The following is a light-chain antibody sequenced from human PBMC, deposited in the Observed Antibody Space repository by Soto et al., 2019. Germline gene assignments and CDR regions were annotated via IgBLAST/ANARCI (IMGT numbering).Light chain of an antibody. V-gene: IGLV1-44*01. CDR2: SNN. Sequence: QSVLTQPPSASGTPGQRVTISCSGSSSNIGRNSANWYQQLPGTSPKLLIYSNNQRRSGVPDRFSGSKSGTSATLAISGLQSEDEADYYCTSWDDSVHGPLFGGGTKLTVL. CDR3: TSWDDSVHGPL. J-gene: IGLJ2*01. CDR1: SSNIGRNS.